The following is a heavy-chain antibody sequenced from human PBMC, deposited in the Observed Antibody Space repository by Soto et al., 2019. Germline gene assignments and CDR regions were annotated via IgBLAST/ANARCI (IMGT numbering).Heavy chain of an antibody. V-gene: IGHV4-61*01. CDR3: ARDPTARAFGQLWLNYYGMDV. D-gene: IGHD5-18*01. Sequence: SETLSLTCTVSGGSVSSGSYYWSWIRQPPGKGPEWIGYIYYSGGTNYNPSLKSRVTISIDTSKNQFSLKLSSVTAADTAVYYCARDPTARAFGQLWLNYYGMDVWGQGTTVTVSS. J-gene: IGHJ6*02. CDR1: GGSVSSGSYY. CDR2: IYYSGGT.